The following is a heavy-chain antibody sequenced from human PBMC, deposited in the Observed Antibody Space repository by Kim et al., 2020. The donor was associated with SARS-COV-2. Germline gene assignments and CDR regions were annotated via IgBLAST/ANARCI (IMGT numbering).Heavy chain of an antibody. CDR1: GFTVASNH. Sequence: GGSLRLSCAASGFTVASNHMSWVRQTPGMGLEWVSIIYSGGATKYADSVKGRFTISRDASKNRLYLQMNSLTDEDTAIYYCAKSRGPKLVAYYYFDLWGRGTLITVSS. D-gene: IGHD3-10*01. J-gene: IGHJ2*01. CDR2: IYSGGAT. V-gene: IGHV3-66*01. CDR3: AKSRGPKLVAYYYFDL.